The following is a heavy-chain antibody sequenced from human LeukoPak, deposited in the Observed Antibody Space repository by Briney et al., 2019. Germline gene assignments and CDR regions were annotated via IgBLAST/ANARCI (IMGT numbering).Heavy chain of an antibody. CDR3: TGEVERGGSYWGGDS. J-gene: IGHJ4*02. Sequence: AGGSLRLSCATSGFNFEDYAMNWVRQAPGKGLEWVGLITSKAYAETTDFAASVKGRFSISRDESKPIAYLQMNSLKIGDTGVYYCTGEVERGGSYWGGDSWGQGTQVTVSS. V-gene: IGHV3-49*04. CDR2: ITSKAYAETT. CDR1: GFNFEDYA. D-gene: IGHD1-26*01.